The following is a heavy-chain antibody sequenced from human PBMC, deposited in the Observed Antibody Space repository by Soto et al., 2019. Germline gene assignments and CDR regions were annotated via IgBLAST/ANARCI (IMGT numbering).Heavy chain of an antibody. CDR1: GFTFDDYA. CDR3: AKDMRGGSSSSRYYYGLDV. CDR2: ISWNSGTI. D-gene: IGHD6-13*01. V-gene: IGHV3-9*01. Sequence: EVQLVESGGGLVQPGRSLRLSCAASGFTFDDYAMHWVRQAPGKGLEWVSGISWNSGTIVYADSVKGRFTISRDNAKNXLXPQMNSLRGEDTALYYCAKDMRGGSSSSRYYYGLDVWGQGTTVIVSS. J-gene: IGHJ6*02.